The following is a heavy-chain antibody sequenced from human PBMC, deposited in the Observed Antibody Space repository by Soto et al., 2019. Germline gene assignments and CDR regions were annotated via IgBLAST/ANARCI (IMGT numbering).Heavy chain of an antibody. J-gene: IGHJ5*02. CDR1: GGSLSSFE. Sequence: XTLSLPCTVSGGSLSSFEWSWIRQPPGKGLEYIGYIYYNGRTNYHPSLKSRVTISIDTSKNQLSLNLSSVTDADTAVYYCARVRAKPLYMGKNYFGPWGQGALGTVSS. D-gene: IGHD1-7*01. V-gene: IGHV4-59*01. CDR2: IYYNGRT. CDR3: ARVRAKPLYMGKNYFGP.